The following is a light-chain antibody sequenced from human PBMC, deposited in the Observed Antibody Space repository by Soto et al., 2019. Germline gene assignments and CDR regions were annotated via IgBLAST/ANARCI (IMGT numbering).Light chain of an antibody. CDR1: SSDVGGYNY. V-gene: IGLV2-14*01. CDR3: SSYTSSSTQV. CDR2: DVS. Sequence: QSALTQPASVSGSPGQSITLACTGTSSDVGGYNYVSWYQQLPGKAPKLMIYDVSNRPSGVSKRFSGSKSGNTASLNISGLQAVDEADYYCSSYTSSSTQVFGGGTKVTVL. J-gene: IGLJ2*01.